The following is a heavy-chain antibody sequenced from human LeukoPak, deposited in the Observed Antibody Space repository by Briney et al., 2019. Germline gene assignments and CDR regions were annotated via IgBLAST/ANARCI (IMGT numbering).Heavy chain of an antibody. Sequence: GGTLRLSCAASGFSFSSHGMSWVRQAPGKGLEWVSGIIGGAGSTYYADSVKGRFTISRDNSKNTLYLQMNSLRAEDTAVYYCARDFPFLKYYDILTGYYNGGVYDYWGQGTLVTVSS. V-gene: IGHV3-23*01. J-gene: IGHJ4*02. CDR3: ARDFPFLKYYDILTGYYNGGVYDY. CDR2: IIGGAGST. CDR1: GFSFSSHG. D-gene: IGHD3-9*01.